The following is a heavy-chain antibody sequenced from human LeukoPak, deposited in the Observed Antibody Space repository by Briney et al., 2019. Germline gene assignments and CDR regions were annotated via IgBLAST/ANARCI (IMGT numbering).Heavy chain of an antibody. CDR2: IDHSGIT. V-gene: IGHV4-34*01. Sequence: SETLSLTCAVYDGSFNDYYWSWIRQPPGKGLEWIGDIDHSGITNYNPSLKSRVTISLDTSKKQISLRLSSVTAADTAMYYCASISIIHPLGGYYYMDVWGKGTTVTISS. D-gene: IGHD2/OR15-2a*01. CDR3: ASISIIHPLGGYYYMDV. CDR1: DGSFNDYY. J-gene: IGHJ6*03.